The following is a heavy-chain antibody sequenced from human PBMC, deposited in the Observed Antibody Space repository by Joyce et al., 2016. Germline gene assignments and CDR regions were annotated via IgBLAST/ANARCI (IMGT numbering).Heavy chain of an antibody. Sequence: SSVKVSCKASGGIFSSYAISWVRQAPGQGLEWMGGIVPSFGTRNYAQAFQARVTITADESTSTSFMELSSLRSEDSAIYYCARGVTGYSGYDPKYYYYGMDVWGQGTTVTVSS. V-gene: IGHV1-69*01. CDR1: GGIFSSYA. D-gene: IGHD5-12*01. J-gene: IGHJ6*02. CDR2: IVPSFGTR. CDR3: ARGVTGYSGYDPKYYYYGMDV.